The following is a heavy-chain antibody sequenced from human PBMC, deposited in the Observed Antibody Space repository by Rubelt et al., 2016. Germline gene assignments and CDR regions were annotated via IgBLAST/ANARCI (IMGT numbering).Heavy chain of an antibody. CDR1: GFTFSTYG. V-gene: IGHV3-23*01. D-gene: IGHD7-27*01. CDR3: AKALHWGFDY. J-gene: IGHJ4*02. Sequence: GGGLVKPGGSLRLSCAASGFTFSTYGMSWLRQAPGKGLEWVSALSGNGAKTYYADSVKGRFTISRDKSRNTLYLQMNSLRAEDTALYYCAKALHWGFDYWGQGALVTVSS. CDR2: LSGNGAKT.